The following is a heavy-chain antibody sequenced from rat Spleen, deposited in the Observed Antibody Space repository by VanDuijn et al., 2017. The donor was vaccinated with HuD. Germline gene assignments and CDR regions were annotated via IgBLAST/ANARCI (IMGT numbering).Heavy chain of an antibody. J-gene: IGHJ1*01. V-gene: IGHV5-20*01. D-gene: IGHD1-2*01. CDR1: GFSFSDHY. CDR3: ARDYSNYFPYWYFDF. CDR2: ISYDGGNT. Sequence: EVQLVESGGGLVQPGRSLKLSCAASGFSFSDHYMAWVRQTPTKGLEWVASISYDGGNTYYRDSVKGRFAISRDNAKNTQYLQMDRLRSEDTATYYCARDYSNYFPYWYFDFWGPGTMVTVSS.